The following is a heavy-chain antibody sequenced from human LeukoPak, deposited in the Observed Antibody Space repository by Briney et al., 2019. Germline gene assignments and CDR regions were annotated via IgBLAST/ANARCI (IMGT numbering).Heavy chain of an antibody. CDR2: IWYDGSNK. V-gene: IGHV3-33*01. D-gene: IGHD2-8*01. J-gene: IGHJ4*02. CDR1: GFTFSSYG. CDR3: VLVYASGIYYFDY. Sequence: SGGSLRLSCAASGFTFSSYGMHWVRQAPGKGLEWVAVIWYDGSNKYYADSVKGRFTISRDNSKNTLYLQMNSLRAEDTAVYYCVLVYASGIYYFDYWGQGTLVTVSS.